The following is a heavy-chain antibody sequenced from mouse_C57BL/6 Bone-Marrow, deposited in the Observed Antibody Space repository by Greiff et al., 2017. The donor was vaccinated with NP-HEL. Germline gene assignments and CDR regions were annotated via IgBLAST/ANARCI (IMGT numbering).Heavy chain of an antibody. CDR1: GFTFTDYY. V-gene: IGHV7-3*01. CDR3: ARSIYYDYADDPFYAMDY. CDR2: IRNKANGYTT. D-gene: IGHD2-4*01. Sequence: EVLLVESGGGLVQPGGSLSLSCAASGFTFTDYYMSWVRQPPGKALEWLGFIRNKANGYTTEYSVSVKGRFTISRDNSKSILYLQMNSLRAEDSATYYCARSIYYDYADDPFYAMDYWGQGTSVTVSS. J-gene: IGHJ4*01.